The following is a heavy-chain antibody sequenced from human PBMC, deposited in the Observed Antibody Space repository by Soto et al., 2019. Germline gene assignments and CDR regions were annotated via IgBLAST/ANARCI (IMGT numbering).Heavy chain of an antibody. D-gene: IGHD3-22*01. Sequence: EVQLLESGGALVQPGGSLRLSCAASGFTFSDYAMTWVRQAPGKGLEWVSSISDSGSTTYYAHSVKGRFTISRDNSNNTLYLQMNTLRAEDTAVYYCAKHQIAMIVVKIYFGAWGQGTTVTVSS. CDR3: AKHQIAMIVVKIYFGA. CDR1: GFTFSDYA. V-gene: IGHV3-23*01. CDR2: ISDSGSTT. J-gene: IGHJ3*01.